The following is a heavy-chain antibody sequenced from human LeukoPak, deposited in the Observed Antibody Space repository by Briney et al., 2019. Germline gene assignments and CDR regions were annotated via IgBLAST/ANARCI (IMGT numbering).Heavy chain of an antibody. D-gene: IGHD3-10*01. CDR3: ARDSGTTGEVKFDP. J-gene: IGHJ5*02. CDR1: GGSISSYY. CDR2: IHYSGST. V-gene: IGHV4-59*01. Sequence: SETLSLTCTVSGGSISSYYWSWIRQPPEKGLEWIGYIHYSGSTSYNPSLKSRVTMSVDTSNNQFSLKVSSVTAADTAVYYCARDSGTTGEVKFDPWGQGTLVTVSS.